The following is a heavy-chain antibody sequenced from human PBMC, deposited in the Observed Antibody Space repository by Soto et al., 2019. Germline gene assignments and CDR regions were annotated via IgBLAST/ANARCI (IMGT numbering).Heavy chain of an antibody. D-gene: IGHD1-26*01. CDR2: LNWRGGSI. J-gene: IGHJ6*02. Sequence: SLRLSCADSGFSFGDYAMHCVRQAPGKGLEWVASLNWRGGSIGYADSVKGRFTISRDNARRSLYLQMKSLGPEDTDLYYCVKDMGASSYYGMDVWGQGTTVTVSS. CDR1: GFSFGDYA. CDR3: VKDMGASSYYGMDV. V-gene: IGHV3-9*01.